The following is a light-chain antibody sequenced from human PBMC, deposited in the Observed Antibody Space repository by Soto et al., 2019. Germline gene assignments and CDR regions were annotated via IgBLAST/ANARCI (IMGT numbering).Light chain of an antibody. CDR2: DVS. J-gene: IGLJ2*01. CDR1: SSDVGGYKY. V-gene: IGLV2-11*01. CDR3: CSHAGISTVV. Sequence: QSALTQPRSVSGSPGQSVTHPCTGTSSDVGGYKYGSWYQQHPGKAPKVMIYDVSKLPSGVPDRFSGSKSGNTAYLTISGLHGEDEADYYCCSHAGISTVVLCGGTKLTVL.